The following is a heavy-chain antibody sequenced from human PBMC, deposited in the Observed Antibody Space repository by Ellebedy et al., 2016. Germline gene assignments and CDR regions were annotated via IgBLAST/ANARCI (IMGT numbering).Heavy chain of an antibody. CDR3: RYGHYADY. V-gene: IGHV3-23*01. Sequence: GGSLRLXXGASGFSFNTFFMGWVRQAPGKGLEWVSTISAGGDNTQFADSVKGRFTVSRDNSRNTVYLQMNDLRVEDTALYYCRYGHYADYWGQGTLVTVSS. CDR1: GFSFNTFF. D-gene: IGHD2-15*01. J-gene: IGHJ4*02. CDR2: ISAGGDNT.